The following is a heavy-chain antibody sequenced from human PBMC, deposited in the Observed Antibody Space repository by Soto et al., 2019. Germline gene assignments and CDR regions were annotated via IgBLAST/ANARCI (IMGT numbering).Heavy chain of an antibody. D-gene: IGHD6-19*01. J-gene: IGHJ5*02. Sequence: ASVKVSFKASGYTFTSYGISWVRQAPGQGLEWMGWISAYNGNTNYAQKLQGRVTMTTDTSTSTAYMELRSLRSDDTAVYYCAREDCSAYSSGCWFDPWGQGTLVTVSS. CDR1: GYTFTSYG. CDR3: AREDCSAYSSGCWFDP. V-gene: IGHV1-18*01. CDR2: ISAYNGNT.